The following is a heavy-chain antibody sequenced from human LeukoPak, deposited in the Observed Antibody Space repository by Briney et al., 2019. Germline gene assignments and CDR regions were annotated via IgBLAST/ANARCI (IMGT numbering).Heavy chain of an antibody. CDR2: IYTSGST. J-gene: IGHJ4*02. CDR1: GGSISSYY. Sequence: SETLSLTCTVSGGSISSYYWSWIRQPAGKGLEWIGRIYTSGSTNYNPSLKSRVTMSVDTSKNQLSLKLTSVTAADTAVYMSNYLQGGYYFNYWGQGTLVTVSS. V-gene: IGHV4-4*07. CDR3: NYLQGGYYFNY. D-gene: IGHD4-11*01.